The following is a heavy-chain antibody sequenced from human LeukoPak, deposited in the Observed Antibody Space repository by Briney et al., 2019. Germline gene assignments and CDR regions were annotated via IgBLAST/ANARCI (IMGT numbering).Heavy chain of an antibody. J-gene: IGHJ4*02. D-gene: IGHD4-23*01. CDR1: GFTVSSSW. V-gene: IGHV3-7*04. CDR3: ARNYGGNSAG. CDR2: IKQDGSEK. Sequence: GGSLRLSCAASGFTVSSSWMSWVRLAPGKGLGWVANIKQDGSEKYYVDSVKGRFTISRDNAKNSLYLQMNSLRDEDTAVYYCARNYGGNSAGWGQGTLVTVSS.